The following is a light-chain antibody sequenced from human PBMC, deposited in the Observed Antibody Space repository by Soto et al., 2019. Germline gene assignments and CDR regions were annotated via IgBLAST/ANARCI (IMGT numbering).Light chain of an antibody. Sequence: QSVLTQPASVSGSPGQSITISCTGTSSDVGGYNYVSWYQQYPGKAPRLMIYDVSNRPSGVSNRFSGSKSGNTASLTISGLQAEDXADYYCSSYTSTSTFYVFGTGTKLTVL. CDR3: SSYTSTSTFYV. CDR2: DVS. J-gene: IGLJ1*01. CDR1: SSDVGGYNY. V-gene: IGLV2-14*01.